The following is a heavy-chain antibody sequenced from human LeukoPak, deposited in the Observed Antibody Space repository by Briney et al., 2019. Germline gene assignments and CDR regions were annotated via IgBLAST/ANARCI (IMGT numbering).Heavy chain of an antibody. CDR3: ARERQDTILHSGAFDI. J-gene: IGHJ3*02. CDR1: GFTFSTYF. D-gene: IGHD2-21*01. V-gene: IGHV3-30-3*01. Sequence: QPRGSLRLSCAASGFTFSTYFMHWVRQAPGKGLEWVADIASDGSHTFYVESVKGRFTISRDNSKNTLYLQMNSLRAEDTAVYFCARERQDTILHSGAFDIWGQGTMVTVSS. CDR2: IASDGSHT.